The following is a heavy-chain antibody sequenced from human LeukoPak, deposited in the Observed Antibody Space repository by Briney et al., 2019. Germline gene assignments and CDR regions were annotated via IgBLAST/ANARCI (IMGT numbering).Heavy chain of an antibody. CDR1: GGSLRGYY. Sequence: SETLSLTCAVYGGSLRGYYWSWIRQPPGKGLEWIGEINHSGSTNYNPSLKSRVTISVDTSKNQFALKLSSVTAADTAVYYCARGPRLRRDAFDIWGQGTMVTVSS. D-gene: IGHD4-17*01. J-gene: IGHJ3*02. CDR2: INHSGST. CDR3: ARGPRLRRDAFDI. V-gene: IGHV4-34*01.